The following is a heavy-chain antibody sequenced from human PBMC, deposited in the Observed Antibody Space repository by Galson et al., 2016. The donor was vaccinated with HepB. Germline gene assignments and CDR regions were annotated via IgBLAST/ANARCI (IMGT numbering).Heavy chain of an antibody. J-gene: IGHJ3*02. Sequence: SETLSLTCTVSGGSVSSGNYYWSWVRQPPGKGLEWIGEIYHSGSTNYAPSLKSRVTISVDTSKNHFSLKVNSVAAADTAVYYCARMNYDVLTGYYDSFDIWGQGKMVTVSS. V-gene: IGHV4-39*07. D-gene: IGHD3-9*01. CDR1: GGSVSSGNYY. CDR3: ARMNYDVLTGYYDSFDI. CDR2: IYHSGST.